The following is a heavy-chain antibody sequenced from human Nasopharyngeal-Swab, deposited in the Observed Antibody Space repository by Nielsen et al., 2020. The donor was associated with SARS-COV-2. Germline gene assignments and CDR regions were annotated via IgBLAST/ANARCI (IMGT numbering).Heavy chain of an antibody. CDR1: GYTFTGYY. CDR3: ARDMLRNTVTPFDY. CDR2: INPNSGGT. Sequence: ASVKVSCKASGYTFTGYYMHWVRQAPGQGLEWMGRINPNSGGTNYAQKFQGRVTMTRDTSISTAYMELSRLRSDDTAVYYCARDMLRNTVTPFDYWGHGTLVTVSS. J-gene: IGHJ4*01. D-gene: IGHD4-17*01. V-gene: IGHV1-2*06.